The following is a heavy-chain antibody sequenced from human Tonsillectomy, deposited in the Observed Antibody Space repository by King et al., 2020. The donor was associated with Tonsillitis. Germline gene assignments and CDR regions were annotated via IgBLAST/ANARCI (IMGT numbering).Heavy chain of an antibody. D-gene: IGHD3-16*02. Sequence: LQLQESGSGLVKPSQTLSLTCAVSGASISSVGYSWNWIRQPPGKGLEWIGYIYHSGSIYYNPSLKSRVTISVDRSKNQFSLNLSSVTAADTAVYYCARANGYRYGQLPDDAFDIWGQGTMVTVSS. V-gene: IGHV4-30-2*01. CDR3: ARANGYRYGQLPDDAFDI. J-gene: IGHJ3*02. CDR2: IYHSGSI. CDR1: GASISSVGYS.